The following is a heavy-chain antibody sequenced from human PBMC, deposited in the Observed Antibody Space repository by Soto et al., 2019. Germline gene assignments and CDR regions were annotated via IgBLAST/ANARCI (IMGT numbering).Heavy chain of an antibody. V-gene: IGHV3-33*01. J-gene: IGHJ4*02. Sequence: QEQLVESGGGVVQPGRSLRLSCAASGFTFSDYAMHWVRQAPGKGLEWVAVIWHDGTNKYYADSVKGRFTISRDNSKNTLYLQMNSLRAEDTDVYYCTSPALMVTTFDYWGQGSLVTVSS. CDR3: TSPALMVTTFDY. CDR2: IWHDGTNK. D-gene: IGHD4-17*01. CDR1: GFTFSDYA.